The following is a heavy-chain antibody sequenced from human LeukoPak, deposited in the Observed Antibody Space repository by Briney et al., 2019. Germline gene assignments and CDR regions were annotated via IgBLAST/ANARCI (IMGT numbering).Heavy chain of an antibody. V-gene: IGHV3-23*01. D-gene: IGHD1-26*01. CDR3: VKGPIVETTNWFDP. CDR2: ISGSGGST. J-gene: IGHJ5*02. CDR1: GFTFSSYS. Sequence: QTGGSLRLAWSASGFTFSSYSMSWVRQAPGKGREWVSAISGSGGSTYHADLVKGRFNISRDNSNTTLYVQMHSLRAEDTAVYYCVKGPIVETTNWFDPWGQGTLVIVSS.